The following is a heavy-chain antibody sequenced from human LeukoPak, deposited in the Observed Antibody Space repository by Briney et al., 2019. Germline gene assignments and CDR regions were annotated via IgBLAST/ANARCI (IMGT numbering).Heavy chain of an antibody. Sequence: PSETLSLTCAVYGGSFSGYYWSWIRQPPGKGLEWIGEINHSGSTNYNPSLKSRVTISVDTSKNQFSLKLSSVTVADTAVYYCASVAAAGYYYYYYMDVWGKGTTVTVSS. CDR2: INHSGST. J-gene: IGHJ6*03. V-gene: IGHV4-34*01. CDR1: GGSFSGYY. CDR3: ASVAAAGYYYYYYMDV. D-gene: IGHD6-13*01.